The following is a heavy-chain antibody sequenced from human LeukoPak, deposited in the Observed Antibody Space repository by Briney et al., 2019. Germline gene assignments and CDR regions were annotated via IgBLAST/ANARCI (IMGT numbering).Heavy chain of an antibody. CDR2: IYTSGST. V-gene: IGHV4-4*07. Sequence: SETLSLTCTVSGGSISSYYWSWIRQPAGKGLEWIGRIYTSGSTNYNPSLKSRVTMSVDTSKNQFSLKLSSVTAADTAVYYCARDSRRLSYYYGVDVWGQGTTVTVSS. CDR1: GGSISSYY. CDR3: ARDSRRLSYYYGVDV. J-gene: IGHJ6*02.